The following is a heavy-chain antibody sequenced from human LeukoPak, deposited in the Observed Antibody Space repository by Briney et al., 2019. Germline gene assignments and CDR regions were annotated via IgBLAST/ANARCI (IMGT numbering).Heavy chain of an antibody. Sequence: KPSGTLSLTCAVSGGSISSSNWWSWVRQPPGKGLEWIGEIYHSGSTNYNPSLRSRVTISVDTSKNQFSLKLSFVTAADRAVYYCARGVAAPGTGGLSWFDPWGQGTLVTVSS. CDR1: GGSISSSNW. CDR2: IYHSGST. D-gene: IGHD6-13*01. J-gene: IGHJ5*02. CDR3: ARGVAAPGTGGLSWFDP. V-gene: IGHV4-4*02.